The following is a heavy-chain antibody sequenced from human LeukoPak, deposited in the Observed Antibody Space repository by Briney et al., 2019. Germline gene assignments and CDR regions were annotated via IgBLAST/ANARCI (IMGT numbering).Heavy chain of an antibody. J-gene: IGHJ4*02. Sequence: PSETLSLTCIVSGGSISNYYWSWIRQPPGKGLEWIGYIYSSGSTNYNPSLKSRVTISVDTSKNQFSLKLSSVTAADTAVYYCARERSYVFDYWGQGTLVTVSS. CDR3: ARERSYVFDY. V-gene: IGHV4-59*01. D-gene: IGHD3-10*02. CDR2: IYSSGST. CDR1: GGSISNYY.